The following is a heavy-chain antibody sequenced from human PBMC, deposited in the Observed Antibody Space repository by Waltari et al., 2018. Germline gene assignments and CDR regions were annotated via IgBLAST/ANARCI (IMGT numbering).Heavy chain of an antibody. Sequence: QVQLQQWGAGLLKPSETLSLTCAVYGGSFSGYYWRWIRQPPGKGLEWLGEIKHSGSTNYNPSLKSRVTRSVDTSKNQFSLKVNSVTAADTAVYYCARGYCSGDSCSVYFDYWGQGTLVTVSS. D-gene: IGHD2-15*01. CDR3: ARGYCSGDSCSVYFDY. J-gene: IGHJ4*02. CDR1: GGSFSGYY. V-gene: IGHV4-34*02. CDR2: IKHSGST.